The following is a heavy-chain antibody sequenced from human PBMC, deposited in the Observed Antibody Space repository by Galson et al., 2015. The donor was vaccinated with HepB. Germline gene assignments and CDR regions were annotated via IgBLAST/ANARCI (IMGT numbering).Heavy chain of an antibody. CDR3: VREGVGSDWFDWFFDL. CDR2: IGTGGDT. J-gene: IGHJ2*01. D-gene: IGHD6-19*01. CDR1: GFTFSSSD. Sequence: SLRLSCAASGFTFSSSDMHWVRQAPGKSLEWVSAIGTGGDTYYPDSVKGRFTTSRENAKNSLYLQMNSLGAGDTAVYYCVREGVGSDWFDWFFDLWGRGTLVTVSS. V-gene: IGHV3-13*01.